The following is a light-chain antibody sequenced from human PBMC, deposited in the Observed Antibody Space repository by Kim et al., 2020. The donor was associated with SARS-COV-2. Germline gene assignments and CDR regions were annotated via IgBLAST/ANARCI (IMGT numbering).Light chain of an antibody. CDR1: QSVLYSYNNKSY. CDR3: QQYYSTPYT. CDR2: WAS. V-gene: IGKV4-1*01. Sequence: RATINCKSSQSVLYSYNNKSYLAWYQQKPGQPPKLLIYWASTRESGVPDRFSGSGSGTDFTLTISSLQAEDVAVYYCQQYYSTPYTFGQGTKLEIK. J-gene: IGKJ2*01.